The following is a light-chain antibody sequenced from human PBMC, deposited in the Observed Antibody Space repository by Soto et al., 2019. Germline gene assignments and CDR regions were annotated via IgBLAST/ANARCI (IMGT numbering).Light chain of an antibody. V-gene: IGKV3-11*01. CDR2: DTS. CDR3: QQRRSWPIT. CDR1: QDVISY. Sequence: EIVLTQSPATLSFSPGERATLSCRASQDVISYLAWYQQKPGQAPRLLIYDTSNRATGIPVRFSGSGSGTDFTLTISSLEAEDFALYYCQQRRSWPITFGQGTRLEIK. J-gene: IGKJ5*01.